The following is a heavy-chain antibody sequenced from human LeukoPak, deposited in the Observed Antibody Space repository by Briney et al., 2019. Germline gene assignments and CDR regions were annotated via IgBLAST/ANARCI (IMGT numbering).Heavy chain of an antibody. CDR2: IYYSGST. V-gene: IGHV4-61*05. J-gene: IGHJ4*02. CDR3: ASVDTAMVSDY. CDR1: GGSISSSSYY. Sequence: ASETLSLTCTVSGGSISSSSYYWSWIRQPPGKGLEWIGYIYYSGSTNYNPSLKSRVTISVDTSKNQFSLKLSSVTAADTAVYYCASVDTAMVSDYWGQGTLVTVSS. D-gene: IGHD5-18*01.